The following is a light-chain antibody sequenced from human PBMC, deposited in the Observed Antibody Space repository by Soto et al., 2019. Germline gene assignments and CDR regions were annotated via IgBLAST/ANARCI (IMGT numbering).Light chain of an antibody. CDR2: KVS. Sequence: DVVMTQSPLSLPATLGQPASISCRSSQSLVHSDGNTYLNWFQQRPGQSPRRLIYKVSNRDSGVPDRFSGRGSGTDVTLKISRVEAEDVGVSYCMQATHWPWTFGQGTKLEIK. J-gene: IGKJ2*01. CDR1: QSLVHSDGNTY. V-gene: IGKV2-30*02. CDR3: MQATHWPWT.